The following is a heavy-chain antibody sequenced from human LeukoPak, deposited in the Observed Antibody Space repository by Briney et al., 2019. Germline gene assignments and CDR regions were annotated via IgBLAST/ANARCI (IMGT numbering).Heavy chain of an antibody. Sequence: GGSLRLSCAASGFIFSSYEMNWVRQAPGKGLEWVSYISGSGSTIYYADSVKGRFTISRDNAKNSLYLQMNSLRAEDTAVYYCARGLGEPTLRPGRGNSWSMFVDYWGQGTLVTVSS. CDR3: ARGLGEPTLRPGRGNSWSMFVDY. V-gene: IGHV3-48*03. CDR1: GFIFSSYE. J-gene: IGHJ4*02. D-gene: IGHD3-16*01. CDR2: ISGSGSTI.